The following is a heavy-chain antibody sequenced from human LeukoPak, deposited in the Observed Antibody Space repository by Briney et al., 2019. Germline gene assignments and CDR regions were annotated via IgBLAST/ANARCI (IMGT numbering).Heavy chain of an antibody. J-gene: IGHJ4*02. V-gene: IGHV1-18*01. CDR1: GYTFTNYG. CDR3: ARDRGSGWFIY. D-gene: IGHD6-19*01. Sequence: ASVKVSCKASGYTFTNYGISWVRQAPGQGLEWMGWISAYNGNTDYAQKLQGRVAMTTDTSTSTAYMELRSLRSDDTAIYYCARDRGSGWFIYWGQGALVTVSS. CDR2: ISAYNGNT.